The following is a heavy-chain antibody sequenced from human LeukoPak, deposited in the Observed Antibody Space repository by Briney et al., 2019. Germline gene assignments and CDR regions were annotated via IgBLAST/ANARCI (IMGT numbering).Heavy chain of an antibody. CDR1: GFTVSSYA. V-gene: IGHV3-23*01. CDR3: AKDMGSSGWSYYYYGMDV. D-gene: IGHD6-19*01. J-gene: IGHJ6*02. Sequence: GGSLRLSCAASGFTVSSYAMSWVRQAPGKGLEWISAISGSGGSKYYADSVKGRFTISRDNSKNTLYLQMNSLRAEDTAVYYCAKDMGSSGWSYYYYGMDVWGQGTTVTVSS. CDR2: ISGSGGSK.